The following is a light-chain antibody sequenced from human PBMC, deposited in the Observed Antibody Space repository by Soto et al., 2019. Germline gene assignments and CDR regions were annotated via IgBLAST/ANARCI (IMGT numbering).Light chain of an antibody. Sequence: EIVLTQSPATLSSSPGESATLSCRASQSVSSYLAWYQQKPGQAPRLLIYDASDRATGIPARFSGSGSGTDLTLTISSLEPEDFAVYYCQQRSNWPRTFGQGTKVEIK. CDR1: QSVSSY. CDR3: QQRSNWPRT. V-gene: IGKV3-11*01. J-gene: IGKJ1*01. CDR2: DAS.